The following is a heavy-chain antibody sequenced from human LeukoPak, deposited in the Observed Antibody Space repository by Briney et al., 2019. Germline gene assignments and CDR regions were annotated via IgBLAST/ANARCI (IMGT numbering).Heavy chain of an antibody. J-gene: IGHJ4*02. D-gene: IGHD6-13*01. CDR3: AKGIAAGGLTTFDY. CDR2: ISSNGGSI. V-gene: IGHV3-64D*06. Sequence: GGSLRLSCSASGFTFSSYVINWVRQAPGKGLEYFSGISSNGGSIYYADSVKGRFTISRDNSANTLYLQMSSLRTEDTAVYYCAKGIAAGGLTTFDYWGQGALVTVSS. CDR1: GFTFSSYV.